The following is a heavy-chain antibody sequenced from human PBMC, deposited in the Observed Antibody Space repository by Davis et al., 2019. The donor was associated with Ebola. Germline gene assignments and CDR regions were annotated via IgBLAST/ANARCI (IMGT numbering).Heavy chain of an antibody. D-gene: IGHD3-9*01. CDR3: VKDTSDIWFDI. Sequence: GDSLKISCAGSGFIFSSYVMSWVRQAPGKGLEWVSTFGTGADTYYADSVKGRFAISRDNSKNTLYLQMNSLRVEDTAIYYCVKDTSDIWFDIWGQGTMVTVSS. J-gene: IGHJ3*02. CDR1: GFIFSSYV. CDR2: FGTGADT. V-gene: IGHV3-23*01.